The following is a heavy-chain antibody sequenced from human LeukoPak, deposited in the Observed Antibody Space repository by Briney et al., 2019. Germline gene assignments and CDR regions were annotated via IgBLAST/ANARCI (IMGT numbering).Heavy chain of an antibody. CDR3: ARHASYFYSSPYAD. CDR1: PLSVTNYY. Sequence: SETLPLTCAVSPLSVTNYYWSWIRQPPGKGLEWIGYIYYTGNTNYNPSLKSRVTLSLDTSKNQFSLRLNSVTATDTAVYYCARHASYFYSSPYADWGQGTLVTVSS. CDR2: IYYTGNT. J-gene: IGHJ4*02. V-gene: IGHV4-59*08. D-gene: IGHD3-22*01.